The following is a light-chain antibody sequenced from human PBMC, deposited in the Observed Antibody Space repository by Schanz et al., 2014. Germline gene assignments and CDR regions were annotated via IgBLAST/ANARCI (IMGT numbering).Light chain of an antibody. CDR3: SSFTTSSTQV. J-gene: IGLJ3*02. CDR2: GGS. Sequence: QSALTQPASVSASPGQSITISCTGTNTDVGSTYLVSWYQQHPGEAPKLLILGGSIRPSGISDRFSGSRSANTASLTISRLQAEDEADYYCSSFTTSSTQVFGGGTKLTVL. V-gene: IGLV2-14*02. CDR1: NTDVGSTYL.